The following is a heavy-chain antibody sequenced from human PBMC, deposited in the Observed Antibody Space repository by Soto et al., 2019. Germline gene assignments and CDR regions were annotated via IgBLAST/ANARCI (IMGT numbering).Heavy chain of an antibody. V-gene: IGHV4-34*01. CDR3: ASRAPRTYSYYYMDV. CDR1: GGSFSGYY. CDR2: INHSGST. Sequence: SETLSLTCAVYGGSFSGYYWSWIRQPPGKGLEWIGEINHSGSTNYNPSLKSRVTISVDTSKNQFSLKLSSVTAADTAVYYCASRAPRTYSYYYMDVXXKGTTVXXSS. D-gene: IGHD4-4*01. J-gene: IGHJ6*03.